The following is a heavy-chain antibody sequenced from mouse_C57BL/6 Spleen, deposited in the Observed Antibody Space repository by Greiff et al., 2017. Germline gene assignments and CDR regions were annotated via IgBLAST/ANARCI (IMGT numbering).Heavy chain of an antibody. J-gene: IGHJ2*01. CDR1: GFTFSDYG. CDR3: ARQAQALDY. V-gene: IGHV5-17*01. CDR2: ISSGSSTI. Sequence: EVQLVESGGGLVKPGGSLKLSCAASGFTFSDYGMHWVRQAPEKGLEWVAYISSGSSTIYYAATVKGRFTISRDNAKNTLFLQMTSLRSEDTAMYYCARQAQALDYWGQGTTLTVSS. D-gene: IGHD3-2*02.